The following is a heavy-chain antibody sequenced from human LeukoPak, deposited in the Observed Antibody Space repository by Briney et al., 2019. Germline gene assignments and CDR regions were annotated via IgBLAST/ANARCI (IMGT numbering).Heavy chain of an antibody. D-gene: IGHD2-21*02. CDR3: ASSPYCGGDCYSYYFDY. V-gene: IGHV4-34*01. J-gene: IGHJ4*02. Sequence: SETLSLTCAVYGGSFSGYYWSWIRQPPGKGLEWIGEINHSGSTNYNPSLKSRVTISVDTSKNQFSLKLSSVTAADTAVYYGASSPYCGGDCYSYYFDYWGQGTLVTVSS. CDR1: GGSFSGYY. CDR2: INHSGST.